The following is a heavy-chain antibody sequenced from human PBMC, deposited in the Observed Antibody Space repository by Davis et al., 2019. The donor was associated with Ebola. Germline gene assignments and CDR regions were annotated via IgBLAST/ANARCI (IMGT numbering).Heavy chain of an antibody. CDR2: IYHSGST. CDR3: ARDYYDSNGYLYYFDS. CDR1: GDSISSSNW. D-gene: IGHD3-22*01. Sequence: MPSETLSLTCAVSGDSISSSNWWSWVRQPPRKGLEWIGEIYHSGSTNYNPSLKSRVTISVDKAKNQFSLKLNSVTAADTAVYYCARDYYDSNGYLYYFDSWGQGTLVTVSS. J-gene: IGHJ4*02. V-gene: IGHV4-4*02.